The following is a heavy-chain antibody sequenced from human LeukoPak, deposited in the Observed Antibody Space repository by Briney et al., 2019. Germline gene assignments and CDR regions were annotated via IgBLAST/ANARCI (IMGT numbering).Heavy chain of an antibody. D-gene: IGHD6-19*01. Sequence: SGTLSLTCAVSGGSISSSNWWSWVRQPPGKGLEWIGEIYHSGSTNYNPSLKSRVTISVDKSKNQFSLKLSSVTAADTAVYYCARSPGVLAVAGRDAFDIWGQGTMVTVSS. J-gene: IGHJ3*02. CDR2: IYHSGST. CDR1: GGSISSSNW. CDR3: ARSPGVLAVAGRDAFDI. V-gene: IGHV4-4*02.